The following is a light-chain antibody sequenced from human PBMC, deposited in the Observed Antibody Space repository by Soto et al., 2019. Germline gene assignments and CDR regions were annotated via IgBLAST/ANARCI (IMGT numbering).Light chain of an antibody. V-gene: IGLV1-44*01. CDR2: SNN. CDR1: SSNIGSNT. Sequence: QSVLTQPPSASGTPGQRVTISCSGSSSNIGSNTVNWYQQLPGTAPKLLICSNNQRPSGVPDRFSGSKSGTSASLAISGLQSEDEPDYYCAAWDDSLNGVVFGGGTKLTVL. J-gene: IGLJ2*01. CDR3: AAWDDSLNGVV.